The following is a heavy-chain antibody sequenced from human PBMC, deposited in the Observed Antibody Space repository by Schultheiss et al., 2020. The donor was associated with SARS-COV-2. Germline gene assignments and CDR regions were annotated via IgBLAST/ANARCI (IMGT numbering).Heavy chain of an antibody. CDR2: INHSGST. CDR1: GGSFSGYY. CDR3: ASTHCSGGSCYSDWYFDL. V-gene: IGHV4-34*01. Sequence: SETLSLTCAVYGGSFSGYYWSWIRQPPGKGLEWIGEINHSGSTNYNPSLKSRVTISVDRSKNQFSLKLSSVTAADTAVYYCASTHCSGGSCYSDWYFDLWGRGTLVTVSS. D-gene: IGHD2-15*01. J-gene: IGHJ2*01.